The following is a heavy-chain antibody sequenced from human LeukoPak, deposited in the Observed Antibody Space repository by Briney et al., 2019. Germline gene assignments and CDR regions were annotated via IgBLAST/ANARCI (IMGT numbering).Heavy chain of an antibody. CDR2: ISGSGGGT. V-gene: IGHV3-23*01. D-gene: IGHD2-15*01. CDR3: AKDSGGYCSGGSCYSDNWFNP. CDR1: GFTFSSYV. Sequence: PGGSLRLSCAASGFTFSSYVMSWVRQAPGKGLEWVSVISGSGGGTYYADSVKGRFTISRDNSKNTLYLQMNSLRAEDTAVYYCAKDSGGYCSGGSCYSDNWFNPWGQGTLVTVSS. J-gene: IGHJ5*02.